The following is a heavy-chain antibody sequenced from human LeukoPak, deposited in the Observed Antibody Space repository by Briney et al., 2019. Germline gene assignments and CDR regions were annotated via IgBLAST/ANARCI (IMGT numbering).Heavy chain of an antibody. D-gene: IGHD3-22*01. V-gene: IGHV1-2*02. Sequence: ASVKVSCKASGYTFTGYYMHWVRQAPGQGLEWMGWIDPNSGGTNYAQKFQGRVTMSRDTSISTAYMELSSLRSEDTAVYYCARVGYDGSGYYLHDYWGQGTLVTVSS. CDR2: IDPNSGGT. J-gene: IGHJ4*02. CDR1: GYTFTGYY. CDR3: ARVGYDGSGYYLHDY.